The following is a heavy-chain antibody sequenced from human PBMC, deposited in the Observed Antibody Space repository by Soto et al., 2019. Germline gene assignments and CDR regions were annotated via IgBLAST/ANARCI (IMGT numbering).Heavy chain of an antibody. CDR3: ARDYYDSSGRRHYFDY. CDR2: IIPISGTA. J-gene: IGHJ4*02. D-gene: IGHD3-22*01. CDR1: GGTFSNNA. Sequence: EASVKVSCKASGGTFSNNAISWVRQAPGQGLEWMGGIIPISGTAHYTQKFQGRVTITADESTTTAYMELSSLRSEDTAVYYCARDYYDSSGRRHYFDYWGQGTLLTVSS. V-gene: IGHV1-69*13.